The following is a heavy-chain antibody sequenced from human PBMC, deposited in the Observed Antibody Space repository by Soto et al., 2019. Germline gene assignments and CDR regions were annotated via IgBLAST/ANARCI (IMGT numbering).Heavy chain of an antibody. CDR1: GYTFTSYY. Sequence: ASVKVSCRASGYTFTSYYMHWVRQAPGQGLEWMGIINPSGGSTSYAQKFQGRVTMTRDTSTSTVYMELSGLRSEDTAVYYCARAIDAAGPLAQWGRGTLVTVSS. V-gene: IGHV1-46*01. CDR3: ARAIDAAGPLAQ. D-gene: IGHD6-13*01. J-gene: IGHJ4*02. CDR2: INPSGGST.